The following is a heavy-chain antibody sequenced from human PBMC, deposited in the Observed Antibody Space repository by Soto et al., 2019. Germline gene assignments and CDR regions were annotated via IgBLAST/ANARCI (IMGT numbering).Heavy chain of an antibody. CDR2: IYPGDSDS. J-gene: IGHJ6*02. CDR3: ARHASSRTSNYDYYAVDV. D-gene: IGHD4-4*01. V-gene: IGHV5-51*01. CDR1: GYSFSTYW. Sequence: PGESMKISCKASGYSFSTYWIGWVRQMPGKGLDWMGIIYPGDSDSRYNPSFHGHVTISADKSISTAYLQWSSLRAADSAIYYCARHASSRTSNYDYYAVDVWGLGTTVTVSS.